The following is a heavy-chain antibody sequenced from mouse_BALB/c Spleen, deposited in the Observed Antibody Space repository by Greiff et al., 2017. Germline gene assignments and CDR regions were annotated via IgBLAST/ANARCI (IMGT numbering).Heavy chain of an antibody. CDR3: ARSGITTVVGPFAY. CDR1: GYTFSSYW. D-gene: IGHD1-1*01. Sequence: QVQLQQSGAELMKPGASVKISCKATGYTFSSYWIEWVKQRPGHGLEWIGEILPGSGSTNYNEKFKGKATFTADTSSNTAYMQLSSLTSEDSAVYYCARSGITTVVGPFAYWGQGTLVTVSA. V-gene: IGHV1-9*01. J-gene: IGHJ3*01. CDR2: ILPGSGST.